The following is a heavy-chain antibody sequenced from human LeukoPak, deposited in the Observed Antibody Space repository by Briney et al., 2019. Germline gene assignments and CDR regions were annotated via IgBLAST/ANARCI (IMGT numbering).Heavy chain of an antibody. Sequence: SETLSLTCAVYGGSFSGYYWSWIRQPPGKGLEWIGEINHGGSANYNPSLKSRVTISVDTSKNQFSLKLSSVTAADTAVYYCASAEYSSSAHDYWGQGTLVTVSS. V-gene: IGHV4-34*01. J-gene: IGHJ4*02. CDR2: INHGGSA. CDR3: ASAEYSSSAHDY. D-gene: IGHD6-6*01. CDR1: GGSFSGYY.